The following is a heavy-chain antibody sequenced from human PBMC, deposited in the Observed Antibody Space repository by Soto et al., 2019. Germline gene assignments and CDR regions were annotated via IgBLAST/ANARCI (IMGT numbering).Heavy chain of an antibody. V-gene: IGHV3-15*07. CDR1: GFDFSNAW. D-gene: IGHD2-21*01. CDR2: IKTKTDGGTS. J-gene: IGHJ4*02. Sequence: EVQLVESGGGLVKPGGSLRLSCAGSGFDFSNAWMNWVRQAPGKGLEWVGRIKTKTDGGTSDYAAPVKDRFTISRDDSDNTLYLQVNSLKTEDTAVYCCTHLQGPVVASPGNFDYGGQGTLVTFSS. CDR3: THLQGPVVASPGNFDY.